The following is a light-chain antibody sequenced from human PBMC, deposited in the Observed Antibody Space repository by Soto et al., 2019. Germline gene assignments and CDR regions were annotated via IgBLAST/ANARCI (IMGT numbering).Light chain of an antibody. CDR1: SSDVGSYNL. CDR2: EVS. J-gene: IGLJ2*01. V-gene: IGLV2-23*02. Sequence: QSALTQPASVSGSPGQSITISCTGTSSDVGSYNLVSWYQQHPGKAPKLLIYEVSKRPSGVSNRFSGSKSGNTASLTISGLQAEDEADYYCCSYAGSITSVVVFGGGTKLTVL. CDR3: CSYAGSITSVVV.